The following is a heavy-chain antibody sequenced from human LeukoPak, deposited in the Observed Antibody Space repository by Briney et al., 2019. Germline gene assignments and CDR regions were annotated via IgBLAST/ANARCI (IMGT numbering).Heavy chain of an antibody. CDR1: GGSISSGSYY. J-gene: IGHJ5*02. CDR2: IYTSGST. D-gene: IGHD3-3*01. CDR3: AREKAEITIFAYNWFDP. V-gene: IGHV4-61*02. Sequence: PSETLSLTCTVSGGSISSGSYYWSWIRQPAGKGLEWIGRIYTSGSTNYNPSLKSRVTISVDTSKNQFSLKLSSVTAADTAVYYCAREKAEITIFAYNWFDPWGQGTLVTVSS.